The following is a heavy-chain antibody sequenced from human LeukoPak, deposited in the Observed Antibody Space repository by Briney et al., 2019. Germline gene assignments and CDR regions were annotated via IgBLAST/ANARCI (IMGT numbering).Heavy chain of an antibody. V-gene: IGHV3-48*04. Sequence: PGGSLRLSCAASGFTFSSYSMNWVRQAPGKALEWVSYISSSSSAIYYADSVKGRFTFSRDSAKNSLYLQMNSLRAEDTAVYYCARHDCHSNSDAFDVWGQGTMVTVSS. CDR2: ISSSSSAI. D-gene: IGHD2/OR15-2a*01. CDR1: GFTFSSYS. CDR3: ARHDCHSNSDAFDV. J-gene: IGHJ3*01.